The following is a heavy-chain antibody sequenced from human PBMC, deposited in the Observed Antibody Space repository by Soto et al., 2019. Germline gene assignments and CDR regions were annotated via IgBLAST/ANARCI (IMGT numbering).Heavy chain of an antibody. V-gene: IGHV3-30*18. CDR1: GFTFSSYG. CDR3: AKDLKVEMATIDGPYYGMDV. CDR2: ISYDGSNK. D-gene: IGHD5-12*01. J-gene: IGHJ6*02. Sequence: QVQLVESGGGVVQPGRSLRLSCAASGFTFSSYGMHWVRQAPGKGLEWVAVISYDGSNKYYADSVKGRFTISRDNSKNKLYLQMNSLRSEDTAVYYCAKDLKVEMATIDGPYYGMDVWGQGTTVTVSS.